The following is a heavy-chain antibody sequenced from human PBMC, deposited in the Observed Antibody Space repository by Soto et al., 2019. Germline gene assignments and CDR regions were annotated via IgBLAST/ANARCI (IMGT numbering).Heavy chain of an antibody. V-gene: IGHV3-74*01. CDR3: VRTSLVVAAATREDY. J-gene: IGHJ4*02. Sequence: GGSRRLACGAAGFTFSSYWMHWVRQAPGKGLVWVSRINSDGSSTSYADSVKGRFTISRDNAKNTLYLQMNSLRAEDTAVYYCVRTSLVVAAATREDYWGQGTLVTVSS. CDR2: INSDGSST. D-gene: IGHD2-15*01. CDR1: GFTFSSYW.